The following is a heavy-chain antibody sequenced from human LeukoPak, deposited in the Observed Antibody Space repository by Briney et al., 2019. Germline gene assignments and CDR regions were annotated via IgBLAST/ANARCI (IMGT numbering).Heavy chain of an antibody. J-gene: IGHJ4*02. D-gene: IGHD3-10*01. CDR2: INAYNGNT. Sequence: ASVKVSCKASGYTFTSYGISWVRQAPGQGLKWMGWINAYNGNTNHAQKLQGRVTMTTDTSTSTAYMELRSLRSDDTAVYYCARGSRYYGSGDNFDYWGQGTLVTVSS. V-gene: IGHV1-18*01. CDR3: ARGSRYYGSGDNFDY. CDR1: GYTFTSYG.